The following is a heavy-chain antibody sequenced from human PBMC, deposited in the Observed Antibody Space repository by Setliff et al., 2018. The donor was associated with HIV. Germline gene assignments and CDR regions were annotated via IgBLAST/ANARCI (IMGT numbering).Heavy chain of an antibody. Sequence: SETLSLTCAVSGDSINTHYWSWIRQPPGKGLEWIGYVSHTGNTNSNPSLKSRVTISVDTSKNEFSLRLRSVTAADTAIYYCARSTVGVGATFPWGRGTLVTVSS. V-gene: IGHV4-59*11. CDR3: ARSTVGVGATFP. D-gene: IGHD1-26*01. CDR1: GDSINTHY. J-gene: IGHJ4*02. CDR2: VSHTGNT.